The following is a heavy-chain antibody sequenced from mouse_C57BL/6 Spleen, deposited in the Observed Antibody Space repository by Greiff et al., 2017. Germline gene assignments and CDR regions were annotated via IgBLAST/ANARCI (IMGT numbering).Heavy chain of an antibody. V-gene: IGHV5-17*01. CDR3: ARKELTMSDY. CDR2: ISSGSSTI. D-gene: IGHD1-1*02. CDR1: GFTFSDYG. Sequence: DVKLVESGGGLVKPGGSLKLSCAASGFTFSDYGMHWVRQAPEKGLEWVAYISSGSSTIYYADTVKGRVTISRDNAKNTLFLQMTSLRSEDTAMYYCARKELTMSDYWGQGTTLTVSS. J-gene: IGHJ2*01.